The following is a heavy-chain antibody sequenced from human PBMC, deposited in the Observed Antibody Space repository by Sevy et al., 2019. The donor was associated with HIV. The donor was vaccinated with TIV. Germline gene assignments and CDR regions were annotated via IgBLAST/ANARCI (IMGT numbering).Heavy chain of an antibody. CDR1: GFTFSSYS. V-gene: IGHV3-21*01. J-gene: IGHJ4*02. D-gene: IGHD3-10*01. CDR3: ARDLYGSGSYEFDY. CDR2: ISSSSSYI. Sequence: GGSLRLSCAASGFTFSSYSMNWVRQAPGKGLEWVSSISSSSSYIYYADSVKGRFTISRDNAKNSLYLQMSSLRAEDTAVYYCARDLYGSGSYEFDYWGQGTLVTVSS.